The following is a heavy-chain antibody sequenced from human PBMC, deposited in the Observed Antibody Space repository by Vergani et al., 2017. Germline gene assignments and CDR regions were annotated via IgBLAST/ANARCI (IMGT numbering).Heavy chain of an antibody. CDR1: GFTFSSHG. CDR3: ARWGNEKRLDS. CDR2: IWYDGSNK. Sequence: QVQLVESEGGVVQPGRSLTLSCVASGFTFSSHGMHWVRQAPGKGLEWVAVIWYDGSNKYYRDSVKGRFTISRDNSKNTLYLQMNSLRVEDTAVYYCARWGNEKRLDSWGQGTLVTVSS. V-gene: IGHV3-33*01. J-gene: IGHJ5*01. D-gene: IGHD1-1*01.